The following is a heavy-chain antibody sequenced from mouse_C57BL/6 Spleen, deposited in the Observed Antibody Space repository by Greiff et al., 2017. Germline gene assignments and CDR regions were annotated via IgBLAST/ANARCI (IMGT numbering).Heavy chain of an antibody. CDR2: ISGGGGNT. CDR1: GFTFSSYT. D-gene: IGHD4-1*01. CDR3: ARQNHNWNYFDY. Sequence: EVKLQESGGGLVKPGGSLKLTCAASGFTFSSYTMSWVRQTPEKRLEWVATISGGGGNTYYPDSVKGRFTISRDNAKNTLYLQMSSLRSEDTALYYCARQNHNWNYFDYWGQGTTLTVSS. J-gene: IGHJ2*01. V-gene: IGHV5-9*01.